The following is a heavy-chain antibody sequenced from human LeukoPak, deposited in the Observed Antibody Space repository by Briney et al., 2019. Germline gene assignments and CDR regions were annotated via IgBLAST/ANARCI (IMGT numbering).Heavy chain of an antibody. CDR1: GFTFDDYA. CDR3: AKSFYTSPPARMDV. J-gene: IGHJ6*02. Sequence: GGSLRLSCAASGFTFDDYAMHWVRRAPGKGLEWVSSISWKSDTIGYADSVRGRFTISRDNAKNSLYLQMNSLRPEDTALYYCAKSFYTSPPARMDVWGQGTTVTVSS. V-gene: IGHV3-9*01. CDR2: ISWKSDTI. D-gene: IGHD2-2*02.